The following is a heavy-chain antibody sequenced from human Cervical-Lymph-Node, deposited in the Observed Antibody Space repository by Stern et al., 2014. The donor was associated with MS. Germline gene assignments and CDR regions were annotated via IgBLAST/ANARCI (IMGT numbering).Heavy chain of an antibody. J-gene: IGHJ4*02. CDR2: INPNSGGT. D-gene: IGHD6-13*01. Sequence: VQLVESGAEVKKPGASVKVSCKASGYTFTGYYMHWVRQAPGQGLEWMGWINPNSGGTNYAQKFQGRVTMTRDTSISTAYMELSRLRSDDTAVYYCARVRYSSSWYWRYWGQGTLVTVSS. V-gene: IGHV1-2*02. CDR1: GYTFTGYY. CDR3: ARVRYSSSWYWRY.